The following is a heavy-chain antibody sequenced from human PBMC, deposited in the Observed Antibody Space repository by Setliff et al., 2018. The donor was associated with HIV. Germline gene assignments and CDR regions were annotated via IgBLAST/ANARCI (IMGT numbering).Heavy chain of an antibody. CDR3: AGGGYSYGFGRHRAYFQY. CDR2: INHSGGT. J-gene: IGHJ1*01. CDR1: GGSFSAYY. V-gene: IGHV4-34*01. Sequence: SETLFLTCAVYGGSFSAYYWSWIRQTPGKGLEWVGEINHSGGTNYNPSLKSRVTMSVDTSKNQFSLKLSSVTAADTAVFYCAGGGYSYGFGRHRAYFQYWGQGTQVTVSS. D-gene: IGHD5-18*01.